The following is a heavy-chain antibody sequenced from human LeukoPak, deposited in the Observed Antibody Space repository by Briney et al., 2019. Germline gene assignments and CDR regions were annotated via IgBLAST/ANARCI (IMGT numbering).Heavy chain of an antibody. D-gene: IGHD3-22*01. V-gene: IGHV3-23*01. CDR1: VFTFSRYD. J-gene: IGHJ4*02. CDR3: AREQCPYYEIDY. CDR2: ISGSGGIT. Sequence: GGSLRLSCAASVFTFSRYDLSGVRQAPGGGLEWVLGISGSGGITYYAEYVKGRSTITRDNSKNTLYLQMGSMRRDDTAIYYCAREQCPYYEIDYWGQGTLVTVSS.